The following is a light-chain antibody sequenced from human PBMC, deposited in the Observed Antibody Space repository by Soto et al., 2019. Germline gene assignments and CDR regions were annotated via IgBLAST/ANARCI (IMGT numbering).Light chain of an antibody. CDR3: QHYGRSPLT. Sequence: EIVLTQSPGTLSLSPGERATLSCRASESVTSNFLAWYQQKPGLAPRLLIYGTSSRATGTPDRFSGSGPGTDFTLTISRLEPEDFAVYYCQHYGRSPLTFGGGTKVEIK. CDR1: ESVTSNF. J-gene: IGKJ4*01. CDR2: GTS. V-gene: IGKV3-20*01.